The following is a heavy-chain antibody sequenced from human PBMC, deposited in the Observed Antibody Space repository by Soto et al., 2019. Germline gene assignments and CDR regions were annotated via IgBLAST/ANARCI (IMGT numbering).Heavy chain of an antibody. V-gene: IGHV4-39*01. CDR1: SGSISSSSYY. J-gene: IGHJ6*02. CDR2: IYYSGST. CDR3: AERMDV. Sequence: XETLSLTCTVSSGSISSSSYYWGWIRQPPGKGLEWIGSIYYSGSTYYNPSLKSRVTISVETSKNQISLKLSSVTAADTAVYYCAERMDVWGQGTTVTVSS.